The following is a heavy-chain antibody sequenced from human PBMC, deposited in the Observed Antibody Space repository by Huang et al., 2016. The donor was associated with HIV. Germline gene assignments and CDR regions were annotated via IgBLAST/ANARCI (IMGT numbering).Heavy chain of an antibody. CDR2: VYQRGST. D-gene: IGHD6-13*01. CDR3: ASQHIGAAATWF. CDR1: GDFIISTNYY. J-gene: IGHJ4*02. Sequence: QLQLQESGPGHVKPSETLSLTCTVSGDFIISTNYYWDWIRQSPGKVLGWVGSVYQRGSTNYNPSLKSGVTFSVDTYRTQCSLRLNSVTAADTSVYYCASQHIGAAATWFWGRGTQVAVSS. V-gene: IGHV4-39*01.